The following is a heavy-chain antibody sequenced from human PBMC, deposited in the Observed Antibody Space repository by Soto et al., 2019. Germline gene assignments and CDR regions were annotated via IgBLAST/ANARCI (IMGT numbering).Heavy chain of an antibody. J-gene: IGHJ6*02. CDR1: GFIFSDYY. CDR3: ARAWKIEKFGVISMSKGLDV. CDR2: SSNRDRST. V-gene: IGHV3-11*01. D-gene: IGHD3-3*01. Sequence: PGGSLRLSCAASGFIFSDYYMTWIRHAPGKGLEWLSCSSNRDRSTYYADSVKDRFVVSKDNAKNLVYLQMTSLRAEDTAVYFCARAWKIEKFGVISMSKGLDVWGQGTTVTVSS.